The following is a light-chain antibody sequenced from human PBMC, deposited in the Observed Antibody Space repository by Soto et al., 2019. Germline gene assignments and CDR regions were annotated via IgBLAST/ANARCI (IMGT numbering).Light chain of an antibody. Sequence: QSVLTQPPSVSGAPGQRVTISCTGSSSNIGSTYDVQWYQQLPGTAPKLLIHGNTNRPSGVPDRLSGSKSGTSASLAITGLQADDEADYYCQSYDDSLSGHYVFGTGTKVTVL. CDR3: QSYDDSLSGHYV. J-gene: IGLJ1*01. CDR1: SSNIGSTYD. V-gene: IGLV1-40*01. CDR2: GNT.